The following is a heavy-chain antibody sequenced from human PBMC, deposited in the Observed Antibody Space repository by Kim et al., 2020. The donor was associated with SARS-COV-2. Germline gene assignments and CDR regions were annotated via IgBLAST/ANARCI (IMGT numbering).Heavy chain of an antibody. D-gene: IGHD6-13*01. J-gene: IGHJ6*02. V-gene: IGHV1-18*01. CDR3: ARDHSSSWCPPVGGSNSYYYGMDV. CDR1: GYTFTSYG. CDR2: ISAYNGNT. Sequence: ASVKVSCKASGYTFTSYGISWVRQAPGQGLEWMGWISAYNGNTNYAQKLQGRVTMTTDTSPSTAYMELRSLRSDDTAVYYCARDHSSSWCPPVGGSNSYYYGMDVWGHGTTVTVSS.